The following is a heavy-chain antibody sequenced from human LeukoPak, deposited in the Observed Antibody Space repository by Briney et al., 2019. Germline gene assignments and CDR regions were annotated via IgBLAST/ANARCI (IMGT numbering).Heavy chain of an antibody. CDR2: INPNSGGT. V-gene: IGHV1-2*02. CDR3: ARHYYDSSGYQGAYYYYYMDV. CDR1: GHTFTGYY. Sequence: GASVKVSCKASGHTFTGYYMHWVRQAPGQGLEWMGWINPNSGGTNYAQKFQGRVTMTRDTSISTAYMELSRLRSDDTAVYYCARHYYDSSGYQGAYYYYYMDVWGKGTTVTVSS. D-gene: IGHD3-22*01. J-gene: IGHJ6*03.